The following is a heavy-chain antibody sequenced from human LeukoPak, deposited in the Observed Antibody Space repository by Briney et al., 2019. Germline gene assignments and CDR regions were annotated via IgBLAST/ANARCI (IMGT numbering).Heavy chain of an antibody. CDR3: VRGPYGSHLDY. CDR1: GYSFTSYY. D-gene: IGHD6-19*01. J-gene: IGHJ4*02. CDR2: INPSGGST. Sequence: ASVKVSCKASGYSFTSYYMHWVRQAPGQGIEWMGIINPSGGSTTYAQKFQGRVAMTRDTSTTTVYMEVSSLRSDDTAVYYCVRGPYGSHLDYWGQGTLVTVSS. V-gene: IGHV1-46*01.